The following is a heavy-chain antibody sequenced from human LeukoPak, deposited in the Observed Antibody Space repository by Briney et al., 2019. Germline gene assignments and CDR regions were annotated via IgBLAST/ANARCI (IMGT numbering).Heavy chain of an antibody. D-gene: IGHD3-9*01. CDR3: ARSPTLLRYFDWLSYYGMDV. CDR1: GGSISSYY. Sequence: SETLSLTCTVSGGSISSYYWSWIRQPAGKGLEWIGRIYTSGSTNYNPSLKSRVTISVDTSKNQFSLKLSSVTAADTAVYYCARSPTLLRYFDWLSYYGMDVWGQGTTVTVSS. V-gene: IGHV4-4*07. J-gene: IGHJ6*02. CDR2: IYTSGST.